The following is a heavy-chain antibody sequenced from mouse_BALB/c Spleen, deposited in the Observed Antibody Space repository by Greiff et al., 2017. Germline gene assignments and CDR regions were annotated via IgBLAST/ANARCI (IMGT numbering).Heavy chain of an antibody. V-gene: IGHV1-80*01. CDR1: GYAFSSYW. Sequence: VQLQQSGAELVRPGSSVKISCKASGYAFSSYWMNWVKQRPGQGLEWIGQIYPGDGDTNYNGKFKGKATLTADKSSSTAYMQLSSLTSEDSAVYFCARCSSYRYFDVWGAGTTVTVSS. D-gene: IGHD1-1*01. J-gene: IGHJ1*01. CDR3: ARCSSYRYFDV. CDR2: IYPGDGDT.